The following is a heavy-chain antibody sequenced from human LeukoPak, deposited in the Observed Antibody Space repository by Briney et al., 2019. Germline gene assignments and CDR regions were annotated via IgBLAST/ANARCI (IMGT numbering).Heavy chain of an antibody. CDR1: GGSISSYY. CDR3: ARVTGYRIEDYFDY. CDR2: LHTSGST. D-gene: IGHD6-13*01. V-gene: IGHV4-4*07. Sequence: PSETLSLTCTVSGGSISSYYWSWIRQPAGEGLEWIGRLHTSGSTHYNPSLKSRVTMSVDTSKNQFSLKLSSVTAADTAVYYCARVTGYRIEDYFDYWGQGTLVTVSS. J-gene: IGHJ4*02.